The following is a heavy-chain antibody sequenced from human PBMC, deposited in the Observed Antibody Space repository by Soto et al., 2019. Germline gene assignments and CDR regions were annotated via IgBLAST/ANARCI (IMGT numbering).Heavy chain of an antibody. D-gene: IGHD2-8*01. CDR3: ARLLMVYARGYNWFDP. J-gene: IGHJ5*02. Sequence: ASVKVSCKASGYTFTSYYMHWVRQAPGQGLEWMGIINPSGGSTSYAQKFQGRVTMTRDTSTSTVYMELSSLRSEDTAVYYCARLLMVYARGYNWFDPWGHGTLVTVSS. CDR2: INPSGGST. CDR1: GYTFTSYY. V-gene: IGHV1-46*01.